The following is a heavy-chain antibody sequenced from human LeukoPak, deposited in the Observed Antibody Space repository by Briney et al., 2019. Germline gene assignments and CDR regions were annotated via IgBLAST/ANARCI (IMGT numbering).Heavy chain of an antibody. V-gene: IGHV6-1*01. CDR2: TYYRSKWYN. CDR3: AREDYGGKSGTYFDY. J-gene: IGHJ4*02. Sequence: SQTLSLTCVISGDSVSSSSAAWNWIRQSPSRGLEWLGRTYYRSKWYNDYAVSVRSRITVNPDTSKNQFSLQLNSVTPEDTAVYYCAREDYGGKSGTYFDYWGQGTLVTVSS. D-gene: IGHD4-23*01. CDR1: GDSVSSSSAA.